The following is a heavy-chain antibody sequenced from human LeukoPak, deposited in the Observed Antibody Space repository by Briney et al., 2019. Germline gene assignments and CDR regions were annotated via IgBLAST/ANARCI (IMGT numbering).Heavy chain of an antibody. CDR2: LSVSGGST. CDR3: AKARFPPYLHYLDY. CDR1: GFTLSISA. J-gene: IGHJ4*02. Sequence: GGCLRLSCAASGFTLSISAMSCVPHAPGRGLEWVSALSVSGGSTYYTDSVKGRFTISRDNSKNTLYLQMNSLRAEDTAVYYCAKARFPPYLHYLDYWGQGTLVTVSS. V-gene: IGHV3-23*01. D-gene: IGHD3-16*01.